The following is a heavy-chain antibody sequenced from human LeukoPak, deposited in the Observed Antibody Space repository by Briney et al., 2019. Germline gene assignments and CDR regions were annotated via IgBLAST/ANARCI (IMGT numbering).Heavy chain of an antibody. Sequence: ASVKVSCKASGYTFTSSGISWVRQAPGQGLEWMGWISAYNGNTNYAQKLQGRVTMTTDTSTSTAYMELRSLRSDDTAVYYCARDAGILTGYPFRYWGQGTLVTVSS. D-gene: IGHD3-9*01. V-gene: IGHV1-18*01. CDR1: GYTFTSSG. J-gene: IGHJ4*02. CDR2: ISAYNGNT. CDR3: ARDAGILTGYPFRY.